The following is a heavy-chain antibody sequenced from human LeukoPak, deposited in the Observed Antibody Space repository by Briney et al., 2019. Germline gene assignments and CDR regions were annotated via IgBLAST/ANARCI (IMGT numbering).Heavy chain of an antibody. V-gene: IGHV3-30*18. J-gene: IGHJ4*02. D-gene: IGHD2/OR15-2a*01. CDR3: AKNGDTGGGPGTAFFDY. CDR2: ISYDGSNK. Sequence: GGSLRLPCAASGFTFSSYGMHWVRQAPGKGPEWVAVISYDGSNKYYADSVKGRFTISRDNSKNTLYLQMNSPRAEDTAVYYCAKNGDTGGGPGTAFFDYWGQGTLVTVSS. CDR1: GFTFSSYG.